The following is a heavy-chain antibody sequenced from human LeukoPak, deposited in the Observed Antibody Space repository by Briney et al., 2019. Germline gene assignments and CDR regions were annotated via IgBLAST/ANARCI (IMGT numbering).Heavy chain of an antibody. CDR2: IYPGDSDT. Sequence: PGESLKISCKASGYSFTSYWIGWVRQMPGKSLEWMGIIYPGDSDTRYSPSFQGQVTISADKSISTAYLQWSSLKASDTAMYYCARHTGRVVPAAPWKTNYYYGMDVWGQGTTVTVSS. CDR3: ARHTGRVVPAAPWKTNYYYGMDV. CDR1: GYSFTSYW. J-gene: IGHJ6*02. V-gene: IGHV5-51*01. D-gene: IGHD2-2*01.